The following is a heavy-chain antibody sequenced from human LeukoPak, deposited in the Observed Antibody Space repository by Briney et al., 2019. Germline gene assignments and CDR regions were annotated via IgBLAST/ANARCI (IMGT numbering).Heavy chain of an antibody. V-gene: IGHV3-48*03. CDR3: ARDTLVYADSPDAFDI. D-gene: IGHD4-17*01. CDR1: GFRFRSYE. CDR2: IGSSGSTV. J-gene: IGHJ3*02. Sequence: GGSLRLSCAASGFRFRSYEMNWVRQAPGKGLEWVSYIGSSGSTVYYADSVKGRFNISRDNAKNSLYLQMNSLRDEDTAVYYCARDTLVYADSPDAFDIWGQGTMVTVSS.